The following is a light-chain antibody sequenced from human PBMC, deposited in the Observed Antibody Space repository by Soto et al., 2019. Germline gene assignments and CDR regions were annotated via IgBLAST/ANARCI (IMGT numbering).Light chain of an antibody. J-gene: IGKJ4*01. Sequence: DIQMTQSPSTLSASVGDRVTITCRASQSSSNWLAWYQQKPGKAPKLLIYKTSNLDSGVPSRFSGSGSGTEFSLTISSLQPDDFATYYCQQYKSFSLTFGGGTRVEVK. CDR2: KTS. CDR1: QSSSNW. V-gene: IGKV1-5*03. CDR3: QQYKSFSLT.